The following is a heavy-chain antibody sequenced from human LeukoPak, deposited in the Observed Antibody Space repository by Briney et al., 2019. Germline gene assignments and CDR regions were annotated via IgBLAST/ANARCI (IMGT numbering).Heavy chain of an antibody. CDR3: ARGYDFWSGYWFDY. Sequence: GGSLRLSCAVSGLTFTNTWLNWVRQAPGKGLEWVSYISSSGSTIYYADSVKGRFTISRDNAKNSLYLQMNSLRAEDTAVYYCARGYDFWSGYWFDYWGQGTLVTVSS. CDR1: GLTFTNTW. CDR2: ISSSGSTI. D-gene: IGHD3-3*01. J-gene: IGHJ4*02. V-gene: IGHV3-11*04.